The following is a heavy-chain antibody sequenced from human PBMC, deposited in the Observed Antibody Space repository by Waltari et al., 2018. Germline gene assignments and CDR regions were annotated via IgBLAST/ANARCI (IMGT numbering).Heavy chain of an antibody. CDR2: IYYSGST. J-gene: IGHJ2*01. V-gene: IGHV4-39*01. Sequence: QLQLQESGPGLVKPSETLSLTCTVSGGSISSSSYYWGWIRQPPGKGLEWIGSIYYSGSTYYNPSLKSRVTISVDTSKNQFSLKLSSVTAADTAVYYCARPLGTTGPPVGWYFDLWGRGTLVTVSS. D-gene: IGHD1-7*01. CDR1: GGSISSSSYY. CDR3: ARPLGTTGPPVGWYFDL.